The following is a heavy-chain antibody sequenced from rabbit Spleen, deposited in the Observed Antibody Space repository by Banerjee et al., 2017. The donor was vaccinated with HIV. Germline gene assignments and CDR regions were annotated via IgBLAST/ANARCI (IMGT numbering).Heavy chain of an antibody. CDR3: ARETSGGWGVVLYYFRL. V-gene: IGHV1S40*01. J-gene: IGHJ4*01. D-gene: IGHD4-1*01. CDR1: GFSFSSSDY. Sequence: QSLEESGGGLVKPGGTLTLTCTASGFSFSSSDYMCWVRQAPGKGLEWISCIAGSSSGFTYSATWAKGRFTISKTSSTTVTLQMTSLTAADTATYFCARETSGGWGVVLYYFRLWGQGTLVTVS. CDR2: IAGSSSGFT.